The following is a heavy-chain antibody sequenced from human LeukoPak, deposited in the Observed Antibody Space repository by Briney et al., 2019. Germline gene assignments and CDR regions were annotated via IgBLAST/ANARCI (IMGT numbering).Heavy chain of an antibody. D-gene: IGHD3-3*01. CDR3: ARDQRRLRFLEWKLPFDP. J-gene: IGHJ5*02. V-gene: IGHV3-30*02. CDR1: GFTFSSYG. Sequence: GGSLRLSCAASGFTFSSYGMHWVRQAPGKGLEWVAFIRYDGSNKYYVDSVKGRFTISRDNAKNSLYLQMNSLRAEDAAVYYCARDQRRLRFLEWKLPFDPWGQGTLVTVSS. CDR2: IRYDGSNK.